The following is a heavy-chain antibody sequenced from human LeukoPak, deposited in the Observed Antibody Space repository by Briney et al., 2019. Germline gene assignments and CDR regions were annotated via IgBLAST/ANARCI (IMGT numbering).Heavy chain of an antibody. Sequence: PGGSLRLSCAASGFTFSSYAMSWVRQAPGKGLEGVSGISGSGGSTYYADSVKGRLTISRDNSKNTLSLQMNSLRAEDTAVYYCAKDNYYDSSGYYGEYFQHWGQGTLVTVSS. D-gene: IGHD3-22*01. CDR2: ISGSGGST. CDR3: AKDNYYDSSGYYGEYFQH. J-gene: IGHJ1*01. CDR1: GFTFSSYA. V-gene: IGHV3-23*01.